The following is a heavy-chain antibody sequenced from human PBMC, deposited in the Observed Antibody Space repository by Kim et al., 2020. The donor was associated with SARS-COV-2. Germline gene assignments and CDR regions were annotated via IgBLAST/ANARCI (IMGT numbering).Heavy chain of an antibody. CDR1: GFTFSSYS. Sequence: GGSLRLSCAASGFTFSSYSMNWVRQAPGKGLEWVSSISSSSSYIYYADSVKGRFTISRDNAKNSLYLQMNSLRAEDTAVYYCVRDPWGDSSGYPQPFDYWGQGTLVTVSS. J-gene: IGHJ4*02. V-gene: IGHV3-21*01. CDR2: ISSSSSYI. CDR3: VRDPWGDSSGYPQPFDY. D-gene: IGHD3-22*01.